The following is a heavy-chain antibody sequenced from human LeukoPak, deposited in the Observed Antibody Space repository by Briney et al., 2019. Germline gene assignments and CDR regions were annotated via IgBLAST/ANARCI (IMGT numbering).Heavy chain of an antibody. Sequence: SVKVSCKASGGTFSSYAISWVRQAPGQGLEWMGRIIPILGIANYAQKFQGRVTITADKSTSTAYMELSSLRSEDTAVYYCGTGSGSYYIDYWGQGTLVTVSS. CDR3: GTGSGSYYIDY. V-gene: IGHV1-69*04. D-gene: IGHD3-10*01. CDR2: IIPILGIA. CDR1: GGTFSSYA. J-gene: IGHJ4*02.